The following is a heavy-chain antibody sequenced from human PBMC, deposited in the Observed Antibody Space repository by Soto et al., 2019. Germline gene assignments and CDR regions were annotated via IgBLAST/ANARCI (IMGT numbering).Heavy chain of an antibody. CDR2: IYSGGST. CDR3: ARDDYGDYVYDY. D-gene: IGHD4-17*01. V-gene: IGHV3-66*01. J-gene: IGHJ4*02. Sequence: GGSLRLSCAASGFTVSSNYMSWVRQAPGKGLEWVSVIYSGGSTYYADSVKGRFTISRDNSKNTLYLQMNSLRAEDTAVYYCARDDYGDYVYDYWGQGTLVTLSS. CDR1: GFTVSSNY.